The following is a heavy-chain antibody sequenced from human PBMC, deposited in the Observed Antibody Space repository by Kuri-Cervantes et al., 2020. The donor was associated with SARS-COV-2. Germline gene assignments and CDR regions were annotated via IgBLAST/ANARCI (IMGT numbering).Heavy chain of an antibody. Sequence: TLSLTCAVDGGSFSGYYWSWIRQPPGKGLEWIGEINHSGSTNYNPSLKSRVTISVDTSKNQFSLKLSSVTAADTAVYYCARGPGLYSRKVYGMDVWGQGTTVTVSS. CDR2: INHSGST. D-gene: IGHD3-16*02. J-gene: IGHJ6*02. CDR3: ARGPGLYSRKVYGMDV. CDR1: GGSFSGYY. V-gene: IGHV4-34*01.